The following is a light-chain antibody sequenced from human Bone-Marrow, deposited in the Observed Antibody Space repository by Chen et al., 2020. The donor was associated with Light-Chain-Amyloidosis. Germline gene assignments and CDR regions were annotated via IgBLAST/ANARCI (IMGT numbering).Light chain of an antibody. J-gene: IGLJ2*01. V-gene: IGLV3-1*01. CDR1: KLGDQY. CDR3: QAWDRSTVV. Sequence: SYELTQPPSMSVSPGQTASITCSGDKLGDQYACWYQQKAGQYPVLVIYAENKRPSGIPERFSGSNSGNTATLTISGTQAMDEADYYCQAWDRSTVVFGGGTKLTVL. CDR2: AEN.